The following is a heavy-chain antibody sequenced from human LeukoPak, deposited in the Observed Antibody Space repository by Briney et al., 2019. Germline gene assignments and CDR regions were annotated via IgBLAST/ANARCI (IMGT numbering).Heavy chain of an antibody. Sequence: GGSLRLSCAASGFTFSNYGMHWVRQAPGKGLEWVAVIWYDGSNKYYADSVKGRFTISRDNSKNTLYLQMSSLRAEDTAVYYCARDRGAAAGTGYFDCWGQGTLVTVSS. CDR1: GFTFSNYG. D-gene: IGHD6-13*01. J-gene: IGHJ4*02. V-gene: IGHV3-33*01. CDR3: ARDRGAAAGTGYFDC. CDR2: IWYDGSNK.